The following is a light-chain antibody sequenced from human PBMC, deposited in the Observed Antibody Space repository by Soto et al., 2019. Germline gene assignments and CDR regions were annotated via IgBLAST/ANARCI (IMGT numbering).Light chain of an antibody. J-gene: IGKJ4*01. Sequence: DIQMTQSPSSLSASVGDRVTITCRASQSISKYLNWYQQKPGKAPKVLIYDATNLQSGVPSRFRGSGSGTDFTFTINSLQPEDIATYYCQQYDNLPLTFGGGTKVDIK. CDR2: DAT. CDR3: QQYDNLPLT. CDR1: QSISKY. V-gene: IGKV1-33*01.